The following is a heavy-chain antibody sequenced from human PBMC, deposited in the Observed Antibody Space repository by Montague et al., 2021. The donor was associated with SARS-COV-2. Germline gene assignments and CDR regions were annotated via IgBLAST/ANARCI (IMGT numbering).Heavy chain of an antibody. V-gene: IGHV4-39*01. CDR2: IYYSGST. CDR3: ARHSGRDTIFGVVIIPDAFDI. CDR1: GSSISSSSYY. J-gene: IGHJ3*02. Sequence: TVSGSSISSSSYYWGWIRQPPGKGLEWIGSIYYSGSTYYNPSLKSRVTISVDTSKNQFSRKLSSVTAADTAVYYCARHSGRDTIFGVVIIPDAFDIWGQGTMVTVSS. D-gene: IGHD3-3*01.